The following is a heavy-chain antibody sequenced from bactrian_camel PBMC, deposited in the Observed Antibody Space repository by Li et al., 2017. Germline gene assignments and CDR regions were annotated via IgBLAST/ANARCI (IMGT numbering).Heavy chain of an antibody. CDR2: IYTGGGST. J-gene: IGHJ4*01. CDR1: GYTYSTYC. CDR3: AARRYPCYIGSWSFNY. V-gene: IGHV3S40*01. Sequence: DVQLVESGGGSVQAGGSLRLSCTVSGYTYSTYCMGGFRQAPGKEREGVAAIYTGGGSTYYADSVKGRFTISQDNAKNTVYLQMNSLKPEDTAMYYCAARRYPCYIGSWSFNYWGQGTQVTVS. D-gene: IGHD6*01.